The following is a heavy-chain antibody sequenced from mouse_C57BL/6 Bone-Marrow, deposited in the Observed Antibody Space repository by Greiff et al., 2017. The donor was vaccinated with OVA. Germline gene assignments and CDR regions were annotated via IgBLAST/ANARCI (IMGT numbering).Heavy chain of an antibody. D-gene: IGHD1-1*01. CDR1: GYTFTSYW. Sequence: QVQLQQPGAELVKPGASVKLSCKASGYTFTSYWMHWVKQRPGRGLEWIGRIDPNSGGTKYNEKFKSKATLTVDKPSSTAYMQLSSLTSEDSAVYYGASGPFITTVVADYLDYWGQGTTLTVSS. CDR2: IDPNSGGT. CDR3: ASGPFITTVVADYLDY. V-gene: IGHV1-72*01. J-gene: IGHJ2*01.